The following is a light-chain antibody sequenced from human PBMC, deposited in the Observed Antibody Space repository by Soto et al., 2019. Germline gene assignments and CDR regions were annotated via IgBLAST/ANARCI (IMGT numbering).Light chain of an antibody. Sequence: DIQMTQSPSSLSASVGDRVTITCRASQSISSYLNWYPQKPGKAPKLLIYAASSLQSGVPSRFSGSGSGTDFTLTISSLQPEDFATYYCQQSYSTPRTFGQGTKAEIK. CDR3: QQSYSTPRT. CDR1: QSISSY. V-gene: IGKV1-39*01. J-gene: IGKJ1*01. CDR2: AAS.